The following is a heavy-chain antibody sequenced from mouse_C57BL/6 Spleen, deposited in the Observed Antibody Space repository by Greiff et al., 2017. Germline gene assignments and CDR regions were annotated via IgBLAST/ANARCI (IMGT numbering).Heavy chain of an antibody. Sequence: QVQLQQPGAELVKPGASVKVSCKASGFTFNSYWMHWVKQRPGQGLEWIGRIHPSYSDTNYNQKFKGKATLTVDKSSSTAYMPLSSLTAEDSAVYCGAITNYYGSSYENYWSQGTTPSVST. CDR1: GFTFNSYW. V-gene: IGHV1-74*01. J-gene: IGHJ2*01. CDR2: IHPSYSDT. D-gene: IGHD1-1*01. CDR3: AITNYYGSSYENY.